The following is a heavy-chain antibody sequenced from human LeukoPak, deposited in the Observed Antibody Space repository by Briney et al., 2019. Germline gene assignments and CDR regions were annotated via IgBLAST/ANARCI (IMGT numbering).Heavy chain of an antibody. CDR2: IQYDGSRK. CDR1: GFTFSTSD. Sequence: GGSLRLSCATSGFTFSTSDMHWVRQAPGKGLEWVSLIQYDGSRKNYVDSVKGRFTISRDNSKNTLYLQMNNLRTEDAAIYYCAKDHANTPVVTNWGQGILVSVSS. J-gene: IGHJ4*02. V-gene: IGHV3-30*02. CDR3: AKDHANTPVVTN. D-gene: IGHD2-21*02.